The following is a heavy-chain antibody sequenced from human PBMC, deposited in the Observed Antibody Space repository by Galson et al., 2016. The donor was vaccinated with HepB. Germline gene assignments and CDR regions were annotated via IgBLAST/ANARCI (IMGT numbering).Heavy chain of an antibody. CDR1: GFTFSSFE. CDR2: ISSSGTTI. V-gene: IGHV3-48*03. CDR3: ARGLVYPGDYGKYYYYGMDV. Sequence: SLRLSCAASGFTFSSFEMNWVRQAPGKGLEWLSYISSSGTTIYYADSVKGRFTISRDNARNSLYLQMNSLRGEDTAVYYCARGLVYPGDYGKYYYYGMDVWGQGTTVTVSS. J-gene: IGHJ6*02. D-gene: IGHD4-17*01.